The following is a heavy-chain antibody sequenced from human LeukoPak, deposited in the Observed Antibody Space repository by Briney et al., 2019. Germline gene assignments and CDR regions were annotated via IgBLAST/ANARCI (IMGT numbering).Heavy chain of an antibody. CDR2: IYHSGST. V-gene: IGHV4-38-2*02. J-gene: IGHJ4*02. CDR1: GYSISSGYY. Sequence: SETLSLICTVSGYSISSGYYWGWIRQPPGKGLEWIGSIYHSGSTYYNPSLKSRVTISVDTSKNQFSLKLSSVTAADTAVYYCARVVEGFDYWGQGTLVTVSP. CDR3: ARVVEGFDY.